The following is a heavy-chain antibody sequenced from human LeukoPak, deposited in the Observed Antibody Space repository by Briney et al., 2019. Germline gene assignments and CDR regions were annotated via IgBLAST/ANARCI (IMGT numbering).Heavy chain of an antibody. Sequence: GGSLRLSCEASGFTFSNAWMSWVRQTPGKGLQRVSFFDRGRDGKGHADSVRGRFTISRDNDKNSLYLLMNSLTAEDTALYCCARELGSSRAFDIWGQGTMVTVPS. CDR2: FDRGRDGK. V-gene: IGHV3-11*05. J-gene: IGHJ3*02. CDR1: GFTFSNAW. CDR3: ARELGSSRAFDI. D-gene: IGHD2-15*01.